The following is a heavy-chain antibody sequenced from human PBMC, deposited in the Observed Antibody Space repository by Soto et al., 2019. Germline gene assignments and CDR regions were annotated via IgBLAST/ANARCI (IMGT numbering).Heavy chain of an antibody. V-gene: IGHV4-4*09. CDR2: IYNSGTT. D-gene: IGHD1-26*01. Sequence: QVQLQESGPGLVKPSETLSLTCTVSGGSISSYCWSWIRQPPGKGLEWIGYIYNSGTTNYNPSLKSRVTISVDTPNNQFSLSLSSVTAADTAVYYCARGSSDYGNSYYSYWGQGTLVTVSS. CDR1: GGSISSYC. CDR3: ARGSSDYGNSYYSY. J-gene: IGHJ4*02.